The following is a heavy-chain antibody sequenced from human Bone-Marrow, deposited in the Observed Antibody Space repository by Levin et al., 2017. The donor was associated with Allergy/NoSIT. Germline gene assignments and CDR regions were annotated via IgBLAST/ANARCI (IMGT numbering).Heavy chain of an antibody. V-gene: IGHV4-59*12. CDR1: RGSIGSYY. D-gene: IGHD1-26*01. CDR3: ARVLWRVGLSAPNHALDI. J-gene: IGHJ3*02. CDR2: IHYSGST. Sequence: SETLSLTCTVSRGSIGSYYWSLIRQPPGKGLEWIGYIHYSGSTNYNPSLKSRLTISVDTSRNQYSLRLTSVTAADTAVYYCARVLWRVGLSAPNHALDIWGQGTMVTVSS.